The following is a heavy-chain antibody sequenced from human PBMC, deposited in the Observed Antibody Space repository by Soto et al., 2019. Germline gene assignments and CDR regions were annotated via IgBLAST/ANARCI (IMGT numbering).Heavy chain of an antibody. J-gene: IGHJ5*02. CDR2: NIPIFGTA. CDR1: GGTFSSYA. D-gene: IGHD6-13*01. Sequence: QVQLVQSGAEVKKPGSSVKVSCKASGGTFSSYAISWVRQAPGQGLEWMGGNIPIFGTANYAQKFQGRVTITADESTSTAYMELSSLRSEDTAVYYCARDAGIAAGEWSWFDPWGQGTLVTVSS. V-gene: IGHV1-69*01. CDR3: ARDAGIAAGEWSWFDP.